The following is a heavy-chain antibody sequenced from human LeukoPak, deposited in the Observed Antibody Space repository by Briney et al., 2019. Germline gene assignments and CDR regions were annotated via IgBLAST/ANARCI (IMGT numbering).Heavy chain of an antibody. V-gene: IGHV3-53*01. Sequence: GGSLRLSCAASGFTVSSNYMSWVRQAPGKGLEWVSVIYSGGSTYYADSVKGRFTISRDNSKNTLYPQMNSLRAEDTAVYYCARVGVRDGFDYWGQGTLVTVSS. D-gene: IGHD1-1*01. CDR3: ARVGVRDGFDY. CDR2: IYSGGST. J-gene: IGHJ4*02. CDR1: GFTVSSNY.